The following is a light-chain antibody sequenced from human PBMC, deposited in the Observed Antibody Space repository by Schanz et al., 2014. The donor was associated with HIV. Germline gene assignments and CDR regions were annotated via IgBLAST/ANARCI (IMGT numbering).Light chain of an antibody. Sequence: EIVLTQSPVTLSLSPGERATLSCRASQSISNFLAWYQQRPGQAPRLLIYGASSRATGIPDRFSGSGSGTDFTLTISRLEPEDFAVYYCQQYGSSWTFGQGTKVEIK. CDR3: QQYGSSWT. CDR2: GAS. J-gene: IGKJ1*01. V-gene: IGKV3-20*01. CDR1: QSISNF.